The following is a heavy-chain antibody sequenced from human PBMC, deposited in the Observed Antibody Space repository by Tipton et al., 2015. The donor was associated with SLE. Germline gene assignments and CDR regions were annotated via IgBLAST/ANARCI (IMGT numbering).Heavy chain of an antibody. CDR1: GDSVSSGTHY. J-gene: IGHJ5*01. Sequence: TLSLTCSVSGDSVSSGTHYWSWIRQPAGKGLEWIGQIYTTGNTDYNPSLRGRVTISMDTSKNQFSLRLSSVTAADTALYYCARGRFGGSASWGQGTLVTVSS. D-gene: IGHD3-3*01. CDR3: ARGRFGGSAS. V-gene: IGHV4-61*09. CDR2: IYTTGNT.